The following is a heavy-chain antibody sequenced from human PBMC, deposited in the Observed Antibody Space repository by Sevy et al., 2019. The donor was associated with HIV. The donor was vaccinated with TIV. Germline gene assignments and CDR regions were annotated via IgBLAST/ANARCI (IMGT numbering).Heavy chain of an antibody. Sequence: SETLSLTCAVYGGSFSGYYWSWIRQPPGKGLEWIGEINHSGSTNYNPSLKSRVTISVDTSKNQFSLKLSSVTAADTAVYHCARGEGYCSSTSCYYYYGMDVWGQGTTVTVSS. CDR3: ARGEGYCSSTSCYYYYGMDV. D-gene: IGHD2-2*01. CDR2: INHSGST. J-gene: IGHJ6*02. CDR1: GGSFSGYY. V-gene: IGHV4-34*01.